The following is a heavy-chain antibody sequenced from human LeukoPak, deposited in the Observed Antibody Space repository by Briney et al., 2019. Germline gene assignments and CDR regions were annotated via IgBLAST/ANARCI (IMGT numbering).Heavy chain of an antibody. CDR1: GFSFSDYY. D-gene: IGHD1-7*01. CDR2: ISSSGDTM. J-gene: IGHJ4*02. V-gene: IGHV3-11*04. Sequence: PGGSLTLSCAASGFSFSDYYMSWIRQAPGKGLEWVSYISSSGDTMSYADSVKGRFTISRDNAKNSLYLQMSSLRAEDAAIYYCARVMGNYASDYWGQGALVTVSS. CDR3: ARVMGNYASDY.